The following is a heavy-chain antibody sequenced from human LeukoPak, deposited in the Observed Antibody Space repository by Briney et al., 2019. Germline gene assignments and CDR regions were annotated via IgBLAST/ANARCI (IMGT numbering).Heavy chain of an antibody. J-gene: IGHJ5*02. CDR3: ATFTPWSMVRGNWFDP. CDR1: GYTLTELS. D-gene: IGHD3-10*01. V-gene: IGHV1-24*01. CDR2: FDPEDGET. Sequence: GASVKVSCKVSGYTLTELSMHWVRQAPGKGLEWMGGFDPEDGETIYAQKFQGRVTMTEDTSTDTAYMELSSLRSEDTAVYYCATFTPWSMVRGNWFDPWGQGTLVTVSS.